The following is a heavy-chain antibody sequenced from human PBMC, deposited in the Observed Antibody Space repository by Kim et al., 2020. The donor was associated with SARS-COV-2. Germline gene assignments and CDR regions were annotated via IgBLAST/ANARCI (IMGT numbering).Heavy chain of an antibody. J-gene: IGHJ4*02. CDR3: ARGLGAAPSY. D-gene: IGHD3-16*01. V-gene: IGHV4-31*03. CDR2: IYYSGST. Sequence: SETLSLTCTVSGGSISSGGYYWSWIRQHPGKGLEWIGYIYYSGSTYYNPSLKSRVTISVDTSKNKFSLKLSSVTAADTAVYYCARGLGAAPSYWGQGTLVTVSS. CDR1: GGSISSGGYY.